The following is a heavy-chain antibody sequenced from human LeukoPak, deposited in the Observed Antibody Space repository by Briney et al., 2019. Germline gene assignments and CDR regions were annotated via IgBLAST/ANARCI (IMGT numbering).Heavy chain of an antibody. V-gene: IGHV4-34*01. J-gene: IGHJ6*03. CDR3: ARRHPARGYSSSWYYYYYMDV. CDR1: GGSFSGYY. Sequence: PSETLSPTCAVYGGSFSGYYWSWIRQPPGKGLEWIGEINHSGSTNYNPSLKSRVTISVDTSKNQFSLKLSSVTAADTAVYYCARRHPARGYSSSWYYYYYMDVWGKGTTVTVSS. CDR2: INHSGST. D-gene: IGHD6-13*01.